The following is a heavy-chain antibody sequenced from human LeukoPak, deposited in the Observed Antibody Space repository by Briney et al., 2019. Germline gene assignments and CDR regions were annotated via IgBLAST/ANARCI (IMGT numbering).Heavy chain of an antibody. Sequence: GGSLRLSCAASGFTFSSYSMNWVRQAPGKGLEGVSYISTSSTYIYYADSVKGRFTISRDSAKNSLYLQMNSLRAEDPAVYYCARGTDYSDYWGQGTLVTVSS. CDR3: ARGTDYSDY. CDR1: GFTFSSYS. CDR2: ISTSSTYI. D-gene: IGHD3/OR15-3a*01. J-gene: IGHJ4*02. V-gene: IGHV3-21*01.